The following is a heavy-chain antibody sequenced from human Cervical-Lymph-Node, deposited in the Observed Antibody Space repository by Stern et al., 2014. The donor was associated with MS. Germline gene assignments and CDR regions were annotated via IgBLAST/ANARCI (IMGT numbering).Heavy chain of an antibody. CDR3: ARADYYDSSGYYYAAEYFQH. J-gene: IGHJ1*01. V-gene: IGHV1-46*01. CDR1: GYTFTSYY. CDR2: INPSGGST. Sequence: VQLVESGAEVKKPGASVKVSCKASGYTFTSYYMHWVRQAPGQGLERMGIINPSGGSTSYAQKFQGRVTMTRDTSTSTVYMELSSLISEDTAVYYCARADYYDSSGYYYAAEYFQHWGQGTLVTVSS. D-gene: IGHD3-22*01.